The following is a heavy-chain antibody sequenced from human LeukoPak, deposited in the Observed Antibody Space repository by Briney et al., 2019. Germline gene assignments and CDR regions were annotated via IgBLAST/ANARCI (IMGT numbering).Heavy chain of an antibody. CDR2: MNPNSGNT. Sequence: GASVKDSCKASGYTFTSYNINWVRQATGQGLEWMGWMNPNSGNTGYAQKFQGRVTMTRNTSISTAYMELSSLRSEDTAVYYCARDRRGKTDGILNWFDPWGQGTLLTVSS. CDR3: ARDRRGKTDGILNWFDP. J-gene: IGHJ5*02. D-gene: IGHD5-24*01. V-gene: IGHV1-8*01. CDR1: GYTFTSYN.